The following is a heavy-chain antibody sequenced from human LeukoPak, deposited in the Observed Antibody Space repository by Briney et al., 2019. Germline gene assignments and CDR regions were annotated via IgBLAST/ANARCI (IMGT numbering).Heavy chain of an antibody. Sequence: GESLKISCKGSVYSFTSYCIGGVRHMPGKGREWMGIIYPDDSDTRYSPSFQGQVTISADKSISTAYLPGSSLKRSDTAMYYCARLTPAAMKGNWFDPWGQGTLVTVSS. J-gene: IGHJ5*02. CDR3: ARLTPAAMKGNWFDP. V-gene: IGHV5-51*01. CDR1: VYSFTSYC. CDR2: IYPDDSDT. D-gene: IGHD2-2*01.